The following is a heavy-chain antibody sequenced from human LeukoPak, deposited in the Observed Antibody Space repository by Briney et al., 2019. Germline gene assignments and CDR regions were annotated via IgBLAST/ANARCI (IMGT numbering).Heavy chain of an antibody. CDR3: AREVGYCSSTSCPEGVYYYYMDV. D-gene: IGHD2-2*01. J-gene: IGHJ6*03. CDR1: GGSISSYY. CDR2: IYYSGST. Sequence: SETLSLTCTVSGGSISSYYWSWIRQPPGKVLEWIGYIYYSGSTNYNPSLKSRVTISVDTSKNQFSLKLSSVTAADTAVYYCAREVGYCSSTSCPEGVYYYYMDVWGKGTTVTISS. V-gene: IGHV4-59*01.